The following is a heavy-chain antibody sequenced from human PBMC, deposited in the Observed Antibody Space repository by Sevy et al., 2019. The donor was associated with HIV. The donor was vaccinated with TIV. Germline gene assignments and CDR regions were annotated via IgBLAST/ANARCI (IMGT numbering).Heavy chain of an antibody. D-gene: IGHD3-3*01. J-gene: IGHJ4*02. Sequence: GGSLRLSCTASGFTFGDYAMSWFRQAPGKGLEWVGFIRSKAYGGTTEYAASVKGRFTISRDDSKSIAYLQMNSLKTEDTAVYYCTRGDFWSGWCTHSVTPFDYWGQGTLVTVSS. CDR2: IRSKAYGGTT. V-gene: IGHV3-49*03. CDR1: GFTFGDYA. CDR3: TRGDFWSGWCTHSVTPFDY.